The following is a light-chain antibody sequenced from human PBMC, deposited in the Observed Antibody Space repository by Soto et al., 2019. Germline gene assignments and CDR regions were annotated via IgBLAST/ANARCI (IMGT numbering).Light chain of an antibody. Sequence: SYELTHPPSVSVAPRQTARSTCGGNDIRFKSVHWYQQKSGQAPVLVVYNDRDRPSGIPERFSGSNSGNTATLTISWAEAGDEADYYCQVWDSSSEHVVFGGGTKLTVL. V-gene: IGLV3-21*02. J-gene: IGLJ2*01. CDR3: QVWDSSSEHVV. CDR1: DIRFKS. CDR2: NDR.